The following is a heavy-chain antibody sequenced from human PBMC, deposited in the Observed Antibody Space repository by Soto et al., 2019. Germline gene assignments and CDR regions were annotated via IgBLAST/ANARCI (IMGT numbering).Heavy chain of an antibody. CDR3: ARIRSYYESSGYYYAIGY. D-gene: IGHD3-22*01. V-gene: IGHV2-26*01. Sequence: QVTVKESGPVLVKPTETLTLTCTVSGFSLSNARKGVSWIRQPPGKALEWLGHIFSNDEKSYSTSLNSRLTISKDTLKSQVVLTMTKMDPVDTATYYCARIRSYYESSGYYYAIGYCGQGTLVTLSS. CDR1: GFSLSNARKG. J-gene: IGHJ4*02. CDR2: IFSNDEK.